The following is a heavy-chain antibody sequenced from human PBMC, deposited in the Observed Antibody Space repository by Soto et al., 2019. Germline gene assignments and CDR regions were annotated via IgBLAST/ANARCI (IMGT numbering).Heavy chain of an antibody. J-gene: IGHJ3*02. Sequence: SETLSLTCTVSGGSISSGGYYWSWIRQHPGKGLEWIGYIYYSGSTYYNPSLKSRVTISVDTSKNKFSLKLSSVTAAHTAVYYCARGGYGNDAFDIWGQGTMVTV. V-gene: IGHV4-31*03. CDR3: ARGGYGNDAFDI. CDR2: IYYSGST. CDR1: GGSISSGGYY. D-gene: IGHD5-12*01.